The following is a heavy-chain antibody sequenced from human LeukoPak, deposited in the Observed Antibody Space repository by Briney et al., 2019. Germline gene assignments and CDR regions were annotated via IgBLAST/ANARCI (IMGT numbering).Heavy chain of an antibody. CDR3: TRRPGWFDP. CDR1: GFTLSSYW. V-gene: IGHV3-7*01. CDR2: IKEDGSEK. Sequence: PGGSLRLSCAASGFTLSSYWMSWVRQAPGKGLEWVANIKEDGSEKYYVDSVKGRFTISRDNAKNSLYLQMNSLRAEDTAVYYCTRRPGWFDPWGQGTLVNVSS. J-gene: IGHJ5*02.